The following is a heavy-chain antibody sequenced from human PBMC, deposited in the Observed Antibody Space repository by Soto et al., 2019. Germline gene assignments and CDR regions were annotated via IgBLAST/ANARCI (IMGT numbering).Heavy chain of an antibody. CDR3: ARIGGGYCSSTSCYDY. CDR1: GFSLSTSGMC. V-gene: IGHV2-70*11. D-gene: IGHD2-2*01. CDR2: IDWDDDK. J-gene: IGHJ4*02. Sequence: SGPTLVNPTQTLTLTCTFSGFSLSTSGMCVSWIRQPPGKALEWLARIDWDDDKYYSTSLKTRLTISKDTSKNQVVLTMTNMDPVDTATYYCARIGGGYCSSTSCYDYWGQGTLVTVSS.